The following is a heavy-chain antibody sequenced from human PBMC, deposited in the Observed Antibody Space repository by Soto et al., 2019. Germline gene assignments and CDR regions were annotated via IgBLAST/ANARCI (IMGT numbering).Heavy chain of an antibody. CDR3: ARHEDFWNGSPYYYYGRDV. J-gene: IGHJ6*02. Sequence: PGESLKISCRASGYTFSRFWIGWVRQMPGKGLEWMGIIHPGDSDTRYSPSFQGQVTISADKSISTAYLQWSSLKASDTAMYYCARHEDFWNGSPYYYYGRDVWGQGTTVTVSS. CDR2: IHPGDSDT. V-gene: IGHV5-51*01. CDR1: GYTFSRFW. D-gene: IGHD3-3*01.